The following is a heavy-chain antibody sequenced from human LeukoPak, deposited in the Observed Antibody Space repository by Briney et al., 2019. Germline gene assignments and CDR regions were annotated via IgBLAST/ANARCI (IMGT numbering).Heavy chain of an antibody. J-gene: IGHJ4*02. D-gene: IGHD1-14*01. CDR3: ARDHEAVGTTIDH. CDR1: GFTFSSYS. CDR2: ISSSSSYI. Sequence: GGSLRLSCAASGFTFSSYSMNWVRQAPGKGLEWVSSISSSSSYIYYADSVKGRFTISRDNAKNLLYLQMNSLRDEDTAVYFCARDHEAVGTTIDHWGQGTLVTVSS. V-gene: IGHV3-21*06.